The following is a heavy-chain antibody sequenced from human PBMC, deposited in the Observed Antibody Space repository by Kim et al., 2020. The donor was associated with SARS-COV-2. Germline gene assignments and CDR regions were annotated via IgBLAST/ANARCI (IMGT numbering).Heavy chain of an antibody. CDR3: ARDVPFYYYDSSGYDAFDI. D-gene: IGHD3-22*01. CDR2: IIPILGIA. Sequence: SVKVSCKASGGTFSSYAISWVRQAPGQGLEWMGRIIPILGIANYAQKFQGRVTITADKSTSTAYMELSSLRSEDTAVYYCARDVPFYYYDSSGYDAFDIWGQGTMVTVSS. V-gene: IGHV1-69*04. CDR1: GGTFSSYA. J-gene: IGHJ3*02.